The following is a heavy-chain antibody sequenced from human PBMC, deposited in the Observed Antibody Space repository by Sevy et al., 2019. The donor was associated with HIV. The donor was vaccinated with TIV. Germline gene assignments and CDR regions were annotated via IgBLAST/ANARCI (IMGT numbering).Heavy chain of an antibody. CDR1: GGSISSSNYY. CDR2: IDYSGST. Sequence: SETLSLTCTVSGGSISSSNYYWGWIRRPPGKGLEWIGNIDYSGSTFCSPSLKSRVTISVDTSKSQFSLKLNSVTAADTAVYYCARFRRRNRYGPRDNWFDPWGQGILVTVSS. CDR3: ARFRRRNRYGPRDNWFDP. D-gene: IGHD5-18*01. J-gene: IGHJ5*02. V-gene: IGHV4-39*01.